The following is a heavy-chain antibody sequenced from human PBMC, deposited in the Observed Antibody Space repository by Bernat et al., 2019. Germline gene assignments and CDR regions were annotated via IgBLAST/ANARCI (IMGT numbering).Heavy chain of an antibody. CDR2: IYWNGGST. J-gene: IGHJ4*02. D-gene: IGHD3-10*01. V-gene: IGHV3-20*04. CDR3: AKGSATSGIHSPADY. CDR1: GFTFDDYG. Sequence: VQLVESGGGVVRPGGSLRLSCAASGFTFDDYGMSWVRQAPGRGLEWVSGIYWNGGSTGYADSVRGRFTISSDNAKNSLYLQMNSLRAEDTAVYYCAKGSATSGIHSPADYWGQGTLVTVSS.